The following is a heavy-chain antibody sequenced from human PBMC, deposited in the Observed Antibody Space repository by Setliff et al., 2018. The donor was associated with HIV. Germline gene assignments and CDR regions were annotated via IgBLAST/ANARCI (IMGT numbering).Heavy chain of an antibody. CDR2: INWNGGSI. D-gene: IGHD3-22*01. V-gene: IGHV3-20*04. Sequence: GGSLRLSCAASGFTFDDYGMSWVRQAPGKGLEWVSGINWNGGSISYAASVKGRFTISRDNAKNSLYLQMNSLRAEDTALYYCARVRDYSDSSGYTYYFDSWGQGTLVTVSS. CDR1: GFTFDDYG. CDR3: ARVRDYSDSSGYTYYFDS. J-gene: IGHJ4*02.